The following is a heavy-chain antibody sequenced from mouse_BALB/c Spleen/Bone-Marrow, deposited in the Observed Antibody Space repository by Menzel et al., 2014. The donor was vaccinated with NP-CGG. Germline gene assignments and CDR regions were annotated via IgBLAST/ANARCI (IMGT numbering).Heavy chain of an antibody. J-gene: IGHJ2*01. CDR3: ARGNYGNYVDYFDY. CDR1: GFTFSSYG. V-gene: IGHV5-6-3*01. D-gene: IGHD2-1*01. Sequence: EVQVVESGGGLVQPGGSLKLSCAASGFTFSSYGTSWVRQTLDKRLELVASINSNGGSTYYPDSVKGRFTISRDNAKNTLSLQMSSLKSEDTAMYYCARGNYGNYVDYFDYWGQGTTLTVSS. CDR2: INSNGGST.